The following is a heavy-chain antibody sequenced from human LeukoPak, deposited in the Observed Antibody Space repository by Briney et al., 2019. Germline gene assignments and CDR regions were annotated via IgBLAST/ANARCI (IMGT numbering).Heavy chain of an antibody. CDR2: ISSSSSYI. Sequence: GGSLRLSCAASGFTFSSYSMNWVRQAPGKGLEWVSSISSSSSYIYYADSVKGRFTISRDNAKNSLYLQMNSLRAEDTAVYYCASISSGWYWDYWGRGTLVTVSS. CDR3: ASISSGWYWDY. CDR1: GFTFSSYS. D-gene: IGHD6-19*01. J-gene: IGHJ4*02. V-gene: IGHV3-21*01.